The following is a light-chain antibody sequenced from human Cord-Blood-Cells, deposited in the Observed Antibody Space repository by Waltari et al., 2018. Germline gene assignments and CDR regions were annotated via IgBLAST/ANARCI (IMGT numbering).Light chain of an antibody. V-gene: IGLV2-11*01. J-gene: IGLJ3*02. Sequence: QSALTQPRSVSGSPGQSVTLSCTGTSSDVCVYNYVSWYQQPPGKAPKLMIYDVSKQPSGVPDRFSGSKSGNTASLTISGLQAEDEADYYCCSYAGSYSWVFGGGTKLTVL. CDR1: SSDVCVYNY. CDR2: DVS. CDR3: CSYAGSYSWV.